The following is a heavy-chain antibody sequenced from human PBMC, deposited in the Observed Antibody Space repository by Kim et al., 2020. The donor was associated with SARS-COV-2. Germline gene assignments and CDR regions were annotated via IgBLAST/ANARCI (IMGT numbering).Heavy chain of an antibody. D-gene: IGHD6-13*01. CDR2: INSDGSST. V-gene: IGHV3-74*01. CDR3: ARDLERIAAAGTTVHYYYYGMDV. J-gene: IGHJ6*02. Sequence: GGSLRLSCAASGFTFSSYWMHWVRQAPGKGLVWVSRINSDGSSTSYADSVKGRFTISRDNAKNTLYLQMNSLRAEDTAVYYCARDLERIAAAGTTVHYYYYGMDVWGQGTTVTVSS. CDR1: GFTFSSYW.